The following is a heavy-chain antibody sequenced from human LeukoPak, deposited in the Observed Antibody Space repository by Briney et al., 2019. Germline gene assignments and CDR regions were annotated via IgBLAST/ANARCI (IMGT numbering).Heavy chain of an antibody. V-gene: IGHV3-23*01. CDR1: GFTFSNYA. CDR2: IVTSGDST. J-gene: IGHJ4*02. CDR3: AKGSFGSGSYHFDY. D-gene: IGHD1-26*01. Sequence: GGSLRLSCTASGFTFSNYAMSWVRQAPGKGLEWVSDIVTSGDSTYYADSVKGRFTISRDNSKNTLYLQMNSLRAEDTAVYYCAKGSFGSGSYHFDYWGQGTLVTVSS.